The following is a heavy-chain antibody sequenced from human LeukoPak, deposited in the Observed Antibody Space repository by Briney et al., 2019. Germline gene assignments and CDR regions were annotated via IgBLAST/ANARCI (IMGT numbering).Heavy chain of an antibody. CDR3: IVFGDSNH. CDR1: GLTGSHNY. Sequence: PGGSLRLSCAASGLTGSHNYVSWVRQAPGKGLDWVSAIHTSGDTCYADSVKGRFTISRDTSKNTLYLQINSLRVEDTAVYYCIVFGDSNHWGQGTLVTVSS. J-gene: IGHJ5*02. D-gene: IGHD4-17*01. V-gene: IGHV3-53*01. CDR2: IHTSGDT.